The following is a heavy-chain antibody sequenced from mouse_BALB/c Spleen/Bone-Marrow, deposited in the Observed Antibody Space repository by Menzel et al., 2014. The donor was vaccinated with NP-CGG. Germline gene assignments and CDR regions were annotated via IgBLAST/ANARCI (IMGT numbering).Heavy chain of an antibody. CDR2: IWSGGST. D-gene: IGHD4-1*01. CDR3: ARNPVGRNYFDY. Sequence: VQLQQLGPGLVRPSQSLSITCTVSGFSFPNYGVHWVRQSPGKGLEWLGVIWSGGSTDYNAAFISRLSISKDNSKSQVFFKMNSLQVNDTAIYYCARNPVGRNYFDYWGQGTTLTVSS. CDR1: GFSFPNYG. V-gene: IGHV2-2*02. J-gene: IGHJ2*01.